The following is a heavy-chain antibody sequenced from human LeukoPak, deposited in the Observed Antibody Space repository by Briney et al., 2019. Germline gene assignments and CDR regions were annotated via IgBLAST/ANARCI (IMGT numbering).Heavy chain of an antibody. V-gene: IGHV3-7*01. D-gene: IGHD4-23*01. CDR3: ARGRPHGNDY. J-gene: IGHJ4*02. Sequence: GGSLRLSCAASGFTFSRYWMSWVRQAPGKGLEWVANIKEDGSDKNYADSVKGRFSISRDNAKNTLYLQMNSLRVEDTAVYYCARGRPHGNDYWGQGTLVTVSS. CDR2: IKEDGSDK. CDR1: GFTFSRYW.